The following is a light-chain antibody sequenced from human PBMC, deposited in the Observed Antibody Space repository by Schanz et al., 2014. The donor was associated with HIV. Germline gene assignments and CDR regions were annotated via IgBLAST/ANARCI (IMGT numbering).Light chain of an antibody. CDR2: DVS. J-gene: IGLJ1*01. V-gene: IGLV2-14*03. CDR3: SSYAITTYV. CDR1: SSDVGGYNY. Sequence: QSALTQPASVSGSPGQSITISCTGTSSDVGGYNYVSWYQQHPGKAPKLMIYDVSYRPSGVSNRFSGSKSGNTASLTVSGLQAEDEADYYCSSYAITTYVFGTGTKLTVL.